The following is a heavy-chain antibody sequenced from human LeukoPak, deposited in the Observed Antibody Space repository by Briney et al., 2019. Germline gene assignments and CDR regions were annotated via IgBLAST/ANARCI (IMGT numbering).Heavy chain of an antibody. CDR3: AKDPLGLSAFDI. J-gene: IGHJ3*02. CDR2: ISGSGGST. V-gene: IGHV3-23*01. CDR1: GFTFSGYA. Sequence: GGSLRLSCAASGFTFSGYAMSWVRQAPGKGLEWVSAISGSGGSTYYADSVKGRFTISRDNSKNTLYLQMNSLRAEDTAVYYCAKDPLGLSAFDIWGQGTMVTVSS.